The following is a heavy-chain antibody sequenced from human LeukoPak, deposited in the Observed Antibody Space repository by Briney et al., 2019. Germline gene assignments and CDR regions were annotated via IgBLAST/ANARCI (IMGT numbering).Heavy chain of an antibody. CDR3: ARDTWADY. D-gene: IGHD2/OR15-2a*01. V-gene: IGHV3-21*01. CDR2: ISSSSSYI. CDR1: GFIFSSYT. Sequence: PGLSLRLSCAVSGFIFSSYTMNWVRQPPGKALEWDSSISSSSSYICYADSVNGRLTISRDNAKNSLYLQMNRLRAEDTAVYYCARDTWADYWGQGTLVTVSS. J-gene: IGHJ4*02.